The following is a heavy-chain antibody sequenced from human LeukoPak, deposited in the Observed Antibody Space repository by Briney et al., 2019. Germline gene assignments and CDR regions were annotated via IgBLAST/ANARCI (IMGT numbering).Heavy chain of an antibody. CDR2: ISSSSSYI. Sequence: PGGSLRLSCAASGFTFSSYSMNWVRQAPGKGLEWVSSISSSSSYIYYADSVKGRFTISRDNAKNSLYLQMNSLRAEDTAVYYCGKAKNEFGSVDYWGQGTQVTVSS. J-gene: IGHJ4*02. CDR3: GKAKNEFGSVDY. V-gene: IGHV3-21*01. D-gene: IGHD3-10*01. CDR1: GFTFSSYS.